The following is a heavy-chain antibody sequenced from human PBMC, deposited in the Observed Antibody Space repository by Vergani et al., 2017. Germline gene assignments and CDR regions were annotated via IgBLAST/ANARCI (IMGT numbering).Heavy chain of an antibody. J-gene: IGHJ4*02. CDR2: ISGSGGST. D-gene: IGHD3-22*01. Sequence: EVQLLESGGGLVQPGGSLRLSCAASGFTFSSYAMSWVRQAPGKGLEWVSAISGSGGSTYYADSVKGRFTISRDNSKTTLYLQMNSLRAEDTAVYYCAKDXGVQYYYDSSGPRGNFDYWGQGTLVTVSS. CDR3: AKDXGVQYYYDSSGPRGNFDY. V-gene: IGHV3-23*01. CDR1: GFTFSSYA.